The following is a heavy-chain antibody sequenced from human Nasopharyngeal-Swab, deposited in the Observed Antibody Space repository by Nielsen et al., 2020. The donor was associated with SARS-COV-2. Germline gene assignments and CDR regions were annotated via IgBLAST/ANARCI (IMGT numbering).Heavy chain of an antibody. CDR1: GGSFSGYY. CDR2: INHSGST. Sequence: SETLSPTCAVYGGSFSGYYWSWIRQPPGKGLEWIGEINHSGSTNYNPSLKSRVTISVDTSKNQFSLKLSSVTAADTAVYYCARWGNSSSWYYFDYWGQGTLVTVSS. D-gene: IGHD6-13*01. CDR3: ARWGNSSSWYYFDY. J-gene: IGHJ4*02. V-gene: IGHV4-34*01.